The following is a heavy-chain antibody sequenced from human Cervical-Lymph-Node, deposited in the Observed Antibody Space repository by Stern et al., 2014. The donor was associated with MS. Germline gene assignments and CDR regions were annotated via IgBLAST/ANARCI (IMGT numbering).Heavy chain of an antibody. D-gene: IGHD1-26*01. CDR2: IYYSGPT. CDR1: GESISGFGYY. J-gene: IGHJ2*01. V-gene: IGHV4-31*03. CDR3: ARDQPRANAHWYFDL. Sequence: QLQLQESGPGLVKPSQTLSLTCSVSGESISGFGYYWTWIRQRPGKSLEWIGYIYYSGPTDYNPSLRSRPTISLDTSKNQFSLNLRSVTAADTAVYYCARDQPRANAHWYFDLWGPGTLVTVSS.